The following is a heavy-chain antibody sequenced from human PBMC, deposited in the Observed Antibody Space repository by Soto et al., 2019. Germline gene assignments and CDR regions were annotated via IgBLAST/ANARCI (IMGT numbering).Heavy chain of an antibody. J-gene: IGHJ6*02. V-gene: IGHV3-33*01. D-gene: IGHD4-17*01. CDR2: IWYDGSNK. Sequence: GGSLRLSCAASGFSFSDYGMHWVRQAPGKGLEWVALIWYDGSNKYYEDSVKGRFTISRDNSNNTFFLQINSLRDEDTVFFYCARDAWYGGGYYYGMDVWGQGTRVTVS. CDR3: ARDAWYGGGYYYGMDV. CDR1: GFSFSDYG.